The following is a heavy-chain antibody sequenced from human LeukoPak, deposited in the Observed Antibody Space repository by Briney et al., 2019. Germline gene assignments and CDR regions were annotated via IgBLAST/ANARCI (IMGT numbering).Heavy chain of an antibody. J-gene: IGHJ4*02. Sequence: PGGSLRLSCAASGFTFSSYAMSWVRQAPGKGLEWVSAISGSGGSTYYADSVKGRFTISRGNSKNTLYLQMNSLRAEDTAVYYCAKEQTDIVLMVYAIRVFDYWGQGTLVTVSS. V-gene: IGHV3-23*01. CDR3: AKEQTDIVLMVYAIRVFDY. CDR1: GFTFSSYA. CDR2: ISGSGGST. D-gene: IGHD2-8*01.